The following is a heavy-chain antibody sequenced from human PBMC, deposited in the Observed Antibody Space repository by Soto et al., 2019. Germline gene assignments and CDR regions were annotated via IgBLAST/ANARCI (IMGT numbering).Heavy chain of an antibody. Sequence: EVQLVESGGGLVQPGGSLTLSCAASEFAFSSYWMTWVRQAPGKGLEWVANISKDGSQRSYLDSVRGRFTISRDNSNNSLYLQMNRLRAEDTALYFCARDVSTGCSGVYFDAFDIWGQGRMVTVSS. D-gene: IGHD6-25*01. CDR1: EFAFSSYW. CDR2: ISKDGSQR. J-gene: IGHJ3*02. V-gene: IGHV3-7*04. CDR3: ARDVSTGCSGVYFDAFDI.